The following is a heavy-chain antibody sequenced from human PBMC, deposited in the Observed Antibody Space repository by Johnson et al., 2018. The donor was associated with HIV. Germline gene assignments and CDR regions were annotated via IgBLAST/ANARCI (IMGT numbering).Heavy chain of an antibody. J-gene: IGHJ3*02. D-gene: IGHD5-18*01. V-gene: IGHV3-30*03. CDR2: ISFAGTKK. CDR3: ARDRRVGYTTYDAFDI. CDR1: QFSFSSYG. Sequence: QVQLVESGGGVVQPGRSLRLSCTASQFSFSSYGMHWVRQAPGKGLEWVAAISFAGTKKNYVDSVKGRFTISRDNSKNTLYLQMNSLRAEDTALYYCARDRRVGYTTYDAFDIWGQGTMVTVSS.